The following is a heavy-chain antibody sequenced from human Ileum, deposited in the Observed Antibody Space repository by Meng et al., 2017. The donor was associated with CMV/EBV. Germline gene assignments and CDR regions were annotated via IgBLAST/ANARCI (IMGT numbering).Heavy chain of an antibody. J-gene: IGHJ4*02. CDR2: IYHGGST. CDR1: GDSSTSFY. Sequence: QGELQESGPGLVKPSEALSLTRTGSGDSSTSFYWSRIRQSAGKALEWIGRIYHGGSTNYNPSLKSRVTLSVDTSKNQFSMRLTSVTAADTAVYYCARGPGGFGDFNFDYWGQGTLVTVSS. V-gene: IGHV4-4*07. CDR3: ARGPGGFGDFNFDY. D-gene: IGHD3-16*01.